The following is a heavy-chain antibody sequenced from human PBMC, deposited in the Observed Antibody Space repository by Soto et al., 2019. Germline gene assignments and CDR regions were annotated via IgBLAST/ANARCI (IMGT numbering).Heavy chain of an antibody. CDR3: ARDPHEFWTSYWFDP. CDR1: GYTFTSYG. V-gene: IGHV1-3*01. J-gene: IGHJ5*02. Sequence: ASVKVSCKASGYTFTSYGINWVRQAPGRGLEWMGWINPGNGNTKYSQQFQGRVIIDRDTSASTAYMELSSLRSDDTAIYYCARDPHEFWTSYWFDPWGQGTPVTVSS. D-gene: IGHD3-3*01. CDR2: INPGNGNT.